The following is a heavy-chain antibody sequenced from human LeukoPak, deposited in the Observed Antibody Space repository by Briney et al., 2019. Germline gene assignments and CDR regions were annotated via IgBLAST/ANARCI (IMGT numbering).Heavy chain of an antibody. J-gene: IGHJ6*03. V-gene: IGHV4-59*12. Sequence: SETLSLTCTVSGGSISSYYWSWIRQPPGKGLESIGSIYYSGSTYYNPSLKSRVTISVDTSKNQFSLKLSSVTAADTAVYYCARTPLIAVAGSYYMDVWGKGTTVTVSS. CDR3: ARTPLIAVAGSYYMDV. D-gene: IGHD6-19*01. CDR2: IYYSGST. CDR1: GGSISSYY.